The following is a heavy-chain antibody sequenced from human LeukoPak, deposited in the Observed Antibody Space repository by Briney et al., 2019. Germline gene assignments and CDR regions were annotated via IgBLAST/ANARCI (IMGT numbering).Heavy chain of an antibody. CDR1: GASISNYY. V-gene: IGHV4-59*01. J-gene: IGHJ3*02. CDR3: ARGLRNRSSGTRFDVFDI. D-gene: IGHD6-6*01. Sequence: SESLSLTCTVSGASISNYYWTWIRQPPGKGLEWIGYIYYSGSTNYRPSLKSRVTISVDTSKNQVSLRLRSVTAADTAVYYCARGLRNRSSGTRFDVFDIWGQGTMVTVSS. CDR2: IYYSGST.